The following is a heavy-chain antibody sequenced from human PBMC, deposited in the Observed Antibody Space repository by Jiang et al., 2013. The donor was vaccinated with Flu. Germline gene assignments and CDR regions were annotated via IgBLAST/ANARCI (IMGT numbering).Heavy chain of an antibody. D-gene: IGHD3-10*01. V-gene: IGHV1-69*04. CDR1: FSSYA. Sequence: FSSYAISWVRQAPGQGLEWMGRIIPILGIANYAQKFQGRVTITADKSTSTAYMELSSLRSEDTAVYYCARDGGGLLLNGDYGMDVWGQGTTVTVSS. CDR3: ARDGGGLLLNGDYGMDV. CDR2: IIPILGIA. J-gene: IGHJ6*02.